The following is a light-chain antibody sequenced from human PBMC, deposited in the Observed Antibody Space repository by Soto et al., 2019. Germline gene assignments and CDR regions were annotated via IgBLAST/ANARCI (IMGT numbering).Light chain of an antibody. CDR2: AAS. CDR3: LQTYSIPWT. V-gene: IGKV1-39*01. CDR1: QGISNS. J-gene: IGKJ1*01. Sequence: DIQMTQSPSSLSASAGDRVTITCRASQGISNSLNWYQQKPGKAPNRLIYAASNLKSGVPSRFSGSGSGTDFILTISSLQPEDFATYYCLQTYSIPWTFGQGSKVAIK.